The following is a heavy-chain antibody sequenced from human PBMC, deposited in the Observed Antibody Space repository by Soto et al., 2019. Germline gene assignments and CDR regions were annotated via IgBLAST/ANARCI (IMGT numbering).Heavy chain of an antibody. D-gene: IGHD5-18*01. CDR2: INPNSGGT. J-gene: IGHJ6*02. V-gene: IGHV1-2*04. CDR1: GYTFTGYY. Sequence: ASVKVSCKASGYTFTGYYMHWVRQAPGQGLEWMGWINPNSGGTNYAQKFQGWVTMTRDTSISTAYMELSRLRSDDTAVYYCARSVEDTAMVAYYYYGMDVWGQGTTVTVSS. CDR3: ARSVEDTAMVAYYYYGMDV.